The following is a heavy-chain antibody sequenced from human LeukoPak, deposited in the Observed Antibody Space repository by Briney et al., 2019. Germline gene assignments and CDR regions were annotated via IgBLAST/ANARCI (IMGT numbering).Heavy chain of an antibody. CDR2: ISYDGSNK. CDR3: ASDIVVVPAKPLVDY. CDR1: GFTFSSYG. J-gene: IGHJ4*02. D-gene: IGHD2-2*01. V-gene: IGHV3-30*03. Sequence: GRSLRLSCAASGFTFSSYGMHWVRQAPGKGLEWVAVISYDGSNKYYADSVKGRFTISRDNSKNTLYLQMNSLRAEDTAVCYCASDIVVVPAKPLVDYWGQGTLVTVSS.